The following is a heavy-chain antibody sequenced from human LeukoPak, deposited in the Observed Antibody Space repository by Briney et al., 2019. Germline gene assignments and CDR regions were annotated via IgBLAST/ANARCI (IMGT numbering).Heavy chain of an antibody. CDR3: ARDIAAAGTSFDY. J-gene: IGHJ4*02. D-gene: IGHD6-13*01. V-gene: IGHV4-4*07. CDR2: IYTSGST. CDR1: GGSISSYY. Sequence: SGTLSLTCTVSGGSISSYYWSWIRQPAGKGLEWIGRIYTSGSTNYNPSLKSRVTISVDKSKNQFSLKLSSVTAADTAVYYCARDIAAAGTSFDYWGQGTLVTVSS.